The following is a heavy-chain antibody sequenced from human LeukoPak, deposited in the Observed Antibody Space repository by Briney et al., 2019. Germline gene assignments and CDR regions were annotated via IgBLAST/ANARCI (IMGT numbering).Heavy chain of an antibody. V-gene: IGHV3-66*01. Sequence: GGSLRLSCAASGFTVSSNYMSWVRQAPGKGLEWVSVIYSGGSTYYADSVKGRFTISRDNAKNSLYLQMNSLRAEDTAVYYCARRHHTMDFDYWGQGTLVTVSS. D-gene: IGHD3-10*01. CDR2: IYSGGST. CDR1: GFTVSSNY. CDR3: ARRHHTMDFDY. J-gene: IGHJ4*02.